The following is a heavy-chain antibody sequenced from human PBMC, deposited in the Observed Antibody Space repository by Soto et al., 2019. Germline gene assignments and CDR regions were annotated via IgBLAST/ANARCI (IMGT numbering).Heavy chain of an antibody. Sequence: QVQLQESGPGLVKPSQTLSLTCTVSGGSITSGDFYWSWIRQHPGKGLEWIGLMFYSGSTSYNPSLKSRAIISVDTSKNHFSLKLSSVTAADTAVYYCARGFYSNYDYYGMDVWGQGTTVTVSS. D-gene: IGHD4-4*01. CDR3: ARGFYSNYDYYGMDV. V-gene: IGHV4-31*03. J-gene: IGHJ6*02. CDR1: GGSITSGDFY. CDR2: MFYSGST.